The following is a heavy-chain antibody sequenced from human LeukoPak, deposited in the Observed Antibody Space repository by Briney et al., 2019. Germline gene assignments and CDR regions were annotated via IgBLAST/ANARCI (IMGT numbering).Heavy chain of an antibody. D-gene: IGHD5-18*01. CDR3: ARAWGYSYGTPFWDY. CDR2: INPSGGST. J-gene: IGHJ4*02. Sequence: GASVKVSCKASGYTFTSYYVHWVRQALGQGLEWMGIINPSGGSTSYAQKFQGRVTMTRDMSTSTVYMELSSLRSEDTAVYYCARAWGYSYGTPFWDYWGQGTLVTVSS. V-gene: IGHV1-46*01. CDR1: GYTFTSYY.